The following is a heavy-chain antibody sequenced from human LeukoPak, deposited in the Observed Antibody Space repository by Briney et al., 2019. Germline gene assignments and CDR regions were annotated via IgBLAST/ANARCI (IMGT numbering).Heavy chain of an antibody. Sequence: PGGSLRLSCVASGFIFSDHYMDWVRQAPGKELVWVSRINNDGSIINTADSVKGRFTISRDNAKDMLYLQMDSLRAEDTAIYYCARGPSVLGAIDNWGQGTLVTVSS. CDR2: INNDGSII. V-gene: IGHV3-74*01. CDR1: GFIFSDHY. J-gene: IGHJ4*02. D-gene: IGHD3-10*01. CDR3: ARGPSVLGAIDN.